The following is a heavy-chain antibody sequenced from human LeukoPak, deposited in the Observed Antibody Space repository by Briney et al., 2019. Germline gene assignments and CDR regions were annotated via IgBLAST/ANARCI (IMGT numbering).Heavy chain of an antibody. J-gene: IGHJ4*02. CDR3: AKYMVDWDYFDY. CDR2: ISGSGGST. CDR1: GFTFSSYA. Sequence: GGSLRLSCAASGFTFSSYAMSWVRQAPGKGLEWVSAISGSGGSTYYADSVKGRFTISRDNSKSTRYLQMNSLRAEDTAVYYCAKYMVDWDYFDYWAREPWSPSPQ. D-gene: IGHD3/OR15-3a*01. V-gene: IGHV3-23*01.